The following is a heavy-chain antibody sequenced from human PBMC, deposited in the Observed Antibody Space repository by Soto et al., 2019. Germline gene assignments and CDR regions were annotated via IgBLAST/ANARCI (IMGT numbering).Heavy chain of an antibody. CDR1: GYTLTELS. D-gene: IGHD3-3*01. J-gene: IGHJ5*02. V-gene: IGHV1-24*01. CDR3: ATTIFGVVNWFDP. CDR2: FDPEDGET. Sequence: ASVKVSCKVSGYTLTELSMHWVRQAPGKGLEWMGGFDPEDGETIYAQKFQGRVTMTEDTSTDTAHMELSSLRSEDTAVYYCATTIFGVVNWFDPWGQGTLVTVSS.